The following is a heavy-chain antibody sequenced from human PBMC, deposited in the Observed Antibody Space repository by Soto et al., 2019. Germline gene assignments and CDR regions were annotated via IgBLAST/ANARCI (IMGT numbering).Heavy chain of an antibody. J-gene: IGHJ5*02. V-gene: IGHV4-59*01. CDR2: NYYSGST. Sequence: SETLSLTCTVSGGSISSYYWSWIRQPPGKGLEWIGYNYYSGSTNYNPSLKSRVTISVDTSKNQFSLKLSSVTAADTAVYYCARGEQWLMIGWFDPWGQGTLVTVSS. CDR1: GGSISSYY. CDR3: ARGEQWLMIGWFDP. D-gene: IGHD6-19*01.